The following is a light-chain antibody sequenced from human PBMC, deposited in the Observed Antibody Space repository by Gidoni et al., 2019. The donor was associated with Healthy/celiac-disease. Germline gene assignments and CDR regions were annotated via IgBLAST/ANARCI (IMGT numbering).Light chain of an antibody. CDR3: QVWDSSTGGV. Sequence: SYELTQPLSVSVALGQTARITCGGNNIGSKNVHWYQQKPGQAPVLVIYRDSNRPSGIPERFPGSNSGNTATLTISRAQAGDEADYYCQVWDSSTGGVFGTGTKVTVL. CDR1: NIGSKN. J-gene: IGLJ1*01. CDR2: RDS. V-gene: IGLV3-9*01.